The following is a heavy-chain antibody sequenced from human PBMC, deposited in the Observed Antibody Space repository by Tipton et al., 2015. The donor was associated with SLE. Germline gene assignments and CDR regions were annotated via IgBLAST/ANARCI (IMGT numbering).Heavy chain of an antibody. CDR1: GGSISSYY. J-gene: IGHJ4*02. CDR3: AKGMVRGVILSY. D-gene: IGHD3-10*01. CDR2: IYYSGST. V-gene: IGHV4-39*01. Sequence: TLSLTCTVSGGSISSYYWGWIRQPPGKGLEWIGSIYYSGSTYYNPSLKSRVTISVDTSKNQFSLKLSSVTAADTAVYYCAKGMVRGVILSYWGQGTLVTVSS.